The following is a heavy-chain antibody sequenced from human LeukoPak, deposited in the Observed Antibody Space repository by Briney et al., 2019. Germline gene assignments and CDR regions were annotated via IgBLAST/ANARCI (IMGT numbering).Heavy chain of an antibody. J-gene: IGHJ6*03. D-gene: IGHD6-19*01. CDR3: ARDGWYISYMDV. CDR2: INPNNGGT. CDR1: GYTFTGYY. Sequence: ASVKVSCKASGYTFTGYYMHWVRQAPGQGLEWMGWINPNNGGTKYAQKFQGRVTMTRDTSISTAYMELTRLRSDDMAVCYCARDGWYISYMDVWGKGTTVTVSS. V-gene: IGHV1-2*02.